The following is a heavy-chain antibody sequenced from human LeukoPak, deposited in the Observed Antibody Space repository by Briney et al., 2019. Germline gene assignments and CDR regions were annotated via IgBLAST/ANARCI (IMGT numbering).Heavy chain of an antibody. CDR3: ARYCSSTSCYSDY. Sequence: ASVTVSCKGSGYTFTGYYMHWVRQAPGQGLEYMGRINPISGGTVYAQKFQGRVTMTRDTSITTAYMELTRLRSDDTAVYYCARYCSSTSCYSDYWGQGILVTVSS. CDR1: GYTFTGYY. D-gene: IGHD2-2*01. V-gene: IGHV1-2*06. J-gene: IGHJ4*02. CDR2: INPISGGT.